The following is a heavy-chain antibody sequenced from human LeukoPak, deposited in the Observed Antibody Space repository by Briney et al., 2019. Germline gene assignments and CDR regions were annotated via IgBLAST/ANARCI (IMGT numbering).Heavy chain of an antibody. CDR1: GYSFTSYW. J-gene: IGHJ4*02. V-gene: IGHV5-10-1*01. Sequence: GESLRISCKGSGYSFTSYWITWVRQTPGKGLEWMGRIDPGDSYANYSPSFQGHVTISADKSISTAYPQWSSLKASDTGMYYCARCTASSSNDYWGQGTLVTVSS. CDR2: IDPGDSYA. D-gene: IGHD6-19*01. CDR3: ARCTASSSNDY.